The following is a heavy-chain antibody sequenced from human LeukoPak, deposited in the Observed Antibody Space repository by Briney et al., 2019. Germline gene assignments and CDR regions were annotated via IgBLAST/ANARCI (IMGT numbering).Heavy chain of an antibody. V-gene: IGHV4-31*03. CDR2: IYYSGST. CDR1: GGSISNGDHY. Sequence: SETLSLTCTVSGGSISNGDHYWSWIRQHPGKGLEWIGHIYYSGSTYYNPSLKSRGIISVETSKNQFSLKLSSVTAADTAVYYCARVVVAGVRNWFDPWGQGTLVTVSS. CDR3: ARVVVAGVRNWFDP. J-gene: IGHJ5*02. D-gene: IGHD6-19*01.